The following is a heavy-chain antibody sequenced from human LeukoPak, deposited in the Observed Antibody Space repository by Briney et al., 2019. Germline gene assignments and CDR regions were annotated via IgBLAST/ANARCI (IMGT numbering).Heavy chain of an antibody. Sequence: SETLSLTCAVSGGSFSGYYWYWIRQPPGKGLEWIGEINHGESTNYNPSLKSRATLSVDTSKNQFSLKLTSVTAADTAVYYCARERGSGTYYPFDPWGQGTLVTVSS. CDR3: ARERGSGTYYPFDP. V-gene: IGHV4-34*01. CDR2: INHGEST. CDR1: GGSFSGYY. J-gene: IGHJ5*02. D-gene: IGHD3-10*01.